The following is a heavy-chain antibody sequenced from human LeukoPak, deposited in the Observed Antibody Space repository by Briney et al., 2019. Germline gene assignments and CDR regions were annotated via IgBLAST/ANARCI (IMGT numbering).Heavy chain of an antibody. CDR2: INHSGST. CDR1: GGSIDRSPYY. J-gene: IGHJ4*02. D-gene: IGHD4-17*01. CDR3: ARHPQGGSYGDYDRWGFDY. Sequence: SETLSLTCIVSGGSIDRSPYYWAWIRQPPGKGLEWIGEINHSGSTNYNPSLKSRVTISVDTSKNQFSLKLSSVTAADTAVYYCARHPQGGSYGDYDRWGFDYWGQGTLVTVSS. V-gene: IGHV4-39*01.